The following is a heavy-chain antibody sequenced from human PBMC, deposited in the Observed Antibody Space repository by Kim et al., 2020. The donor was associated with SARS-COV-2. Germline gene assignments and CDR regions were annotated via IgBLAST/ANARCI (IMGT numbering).Heavy chain of an antibody. V-gene: IGHV1-2*06. CDR3: ARGKVLWFRGNNWFDP. CDR2: INPNSGGT. Sequence: ASVKVSCKASGYTFTGYYMHWVRQAPGQGLEWMGRINPNSGGTNYAQKFQGRVTMTRDTSISTAYMELSRLRSDDTAVYYCARGKVLWFRGNNWFDPWGQGTLVTVSS. D-gene: IGHD3-10*01. J-gene: IGHJ5*02. CDR1: GYTFTGYY.